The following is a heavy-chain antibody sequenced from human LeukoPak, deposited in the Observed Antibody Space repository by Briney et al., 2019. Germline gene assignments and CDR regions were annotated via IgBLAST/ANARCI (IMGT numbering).Heavy chain of an antibody. CDR3: VSYYDFWSGYYRGTGMDV. CDR1: GGSISSSSYY. Sequence: SETLSLTCTVSGGSISSSSYYWGWISQPPGKGLEWIGSIYYSGSTYYNPSLKSRVTISVDTSKNQFSLKLSSVTAADTAVYYCVSYYDFWSGYYRGTGMDVWGQGTTVTVSS. D-gene: IGHD3-3*01. V-gene: IGHV4-39*01. J-gene: IGHJ6*02. CDR2: IYYSGST.